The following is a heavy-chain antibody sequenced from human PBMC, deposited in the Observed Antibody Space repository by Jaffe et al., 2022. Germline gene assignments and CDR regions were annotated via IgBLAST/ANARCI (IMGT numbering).Heavy chain of an antibody. Sequence: QITLKESGPTLVKPTQTLTLTCTFSGFSLSTSGVGVGWIRQPPGKALEWLALIYWDDDKRYSPSLKSRLTITKDTSKNQVVLTMTNMDPVDTATYYCAHNTRGPAVYSSSWHDYYYYYYMDVWGKGTTVTVSS. CDR3: AHNTRGPAVYSSSWHDYYYYYYMDV. J-gene: IGHJ6*03. CDR1: GFSLSTSGVG. CDR2: IYWDDDK. D-gene: IGHD6-13*01. V-gene: IGHV2-5*02.